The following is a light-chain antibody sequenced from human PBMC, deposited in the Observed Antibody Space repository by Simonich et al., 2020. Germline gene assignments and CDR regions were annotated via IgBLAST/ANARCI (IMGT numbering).Light chain of an antibody. J-gene: IGKJ5*01. Sequence: DIQMTQSPSSLSASVGDRVTITCRASQSISSYLNWYQQKPGKAPKLLIYAASSLQSRVPSRFSGSGSGTAFTITISSLQPEDFATYYCQQRYSTLSITFGQGTRLEIK. CDR1: QSISSY. V-gene: IGKV1-39*01. CDR2: AAS. CDR3: QQRYSTLSIT.